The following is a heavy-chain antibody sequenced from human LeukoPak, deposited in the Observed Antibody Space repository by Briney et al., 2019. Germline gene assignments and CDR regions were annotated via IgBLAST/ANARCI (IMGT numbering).Heavy chain of an antibody. CDR3: ARPGDVFIAARPFFDY. V-gene: IGHV3-33*08. CDR2: IWYDGSNK. Sequence: GGSLRLSCAASGFPFSNVWMRWVRQAPGKGLEWVAVIWYDGSNKYYADSVKGRFTISRDNSKNTLYLQMNSLRAEDTAVYYCARPGDVFIAARPFFDYWGQGTLVTVSS. CDR1: GFPFSNVW. D-gene: IGHD6-6*01. J-gene: IGHJ4*02.